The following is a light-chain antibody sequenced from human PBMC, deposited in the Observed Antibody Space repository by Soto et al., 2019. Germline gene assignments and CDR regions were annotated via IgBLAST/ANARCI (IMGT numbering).Light chain of an antibody. CDR3: QQYNTWPPT. CDR1: QSVSSN. V-gene: IGKV3-15*01. J-gene: IGKJ5*01. Sequence: EIVMTQSPATLSVSPGGRATLSCRASQSVSSNLAWYQQKPGQAPRLLVYGASTRATIIPARFSGSRSGTEFTLTISSLQSEDFAVYYCQQYNTWPPTFGQGTRLEIK. CDR2: GAS.